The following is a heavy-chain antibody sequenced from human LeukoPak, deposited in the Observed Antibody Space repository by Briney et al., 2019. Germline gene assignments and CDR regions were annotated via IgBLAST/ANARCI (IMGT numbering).Heavy chain of an antibody. Sequence: PGGSLRLSCAASGFTFSGSAMHWVRQASGKGLEWVGRIRSKANSYATAYAASVKGRFTISRDDSKNTAYLQTNSLKTEDTAVYYCTRVGHVDTAMVTRYPVYYYYYMDVWGKGTTVTVSS. CDR2: IRSKANSYAT. CDR1: GFTFSGSA. CDR3: TRVGHVDTAMVTRYPVYYYYYMDV. J-gene: IGHJ6*03. V-gene: IGHV3-73*01. D-gene: IGHD5-18*01.